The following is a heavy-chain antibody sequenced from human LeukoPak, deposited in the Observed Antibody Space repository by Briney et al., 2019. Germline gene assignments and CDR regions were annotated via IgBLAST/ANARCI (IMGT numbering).Heavy chain of an antibody. CDR3: ARDGVFGGVIVKVFDY. Sequence: GASVKVSCKASGYTFTSYYMHWVRQAPGQGLEWMGIINPSGGSTSYAQKFQGRVTMTRDMSTSTAYMELRSLRSDDTAVYYCARDGVFGGVIVKVFDYWGQGTLVTVSS. CDR1: GYTFTSYY. D-gene: IGHD3-16*02. J-gene: IGHJ4*02. CDR2: INPSGGST. V-gene: IGHV1-46*01.